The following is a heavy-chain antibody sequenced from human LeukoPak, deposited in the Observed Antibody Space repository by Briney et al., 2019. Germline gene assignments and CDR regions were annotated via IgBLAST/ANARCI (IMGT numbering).Heavy chain of an antibody. Sequence: GGSLRLSCAASGFTFSSYAMNWVRQAPGKGLEWVSSISSSSSYIYYADSVKGRFTISRDNAKNSLYLQMNSLRAEDTAVYYCARGERDYYGSGSYLYTFDYWGQGTLVTVSS. V-gene: IGHV3-21*01. CDR1: GFTFSSYA. CDR3: ARGERDYYGSGSYLYTFDY. D-gene: IGHD3-10*01. CDR2: ISSSSSYI. J-gene: IGHJ4*02.